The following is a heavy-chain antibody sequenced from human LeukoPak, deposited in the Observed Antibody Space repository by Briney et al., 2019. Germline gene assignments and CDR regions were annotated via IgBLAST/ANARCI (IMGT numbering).Heavy chain of an antibody. CDR3: AGTLAYCGGDCYSGWFDP. CDR2: IYYSGSA. J-gene: IGHJ5*02. D-gene: IGHD2-21*02. Sequence: PSETLSLTCTVSGGSISSGDYYWSCIRQPPGKGLECIGYIYYSGSAYYNPSLKSRVTISVDTSKNQFSLKLSSVTAADTAVYYCAGTLAYCGGDCYSGWFDPWGQGTLVTVSS. V-gene: IGHV4-30-4*01. CDR1: GGSISSGDYY.